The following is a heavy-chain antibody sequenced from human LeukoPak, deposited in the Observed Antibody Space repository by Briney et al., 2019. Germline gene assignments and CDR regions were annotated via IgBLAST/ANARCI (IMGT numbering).Heavy chain of an antibody. J-gene: IGHJ4*02. CDR1: GGSIRSGDYS. V-gene: IGHV4-30-4*01. CDR2: IYYSGST. CDR3: ARHEAQDFDY. Sequence: SETLSLTCTVSGGSIRSGDYSWSWIRQPPGKGLEWIGYIYYSGSTYYNPSLKSRVTISGDTSKNQFSLNLSSVTAADTAVYYCARHEAQDFDYWGQGTLVTVSS.